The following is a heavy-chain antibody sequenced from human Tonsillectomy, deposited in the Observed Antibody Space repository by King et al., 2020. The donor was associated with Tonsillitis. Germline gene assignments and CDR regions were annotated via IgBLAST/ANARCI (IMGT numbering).Heavy chain of an antibody. CDR1: GYTFTDYY. CDR3: ARSGSDLSGFSYSYMDV. Sequence: QGHLVQSGAEVQKPGASVKVSCKTSGYTFTDYYLHWVRQAPGQGLEWMGWVNPNSGGTKYAQKFQDRVTMTRDMSIGTVHMEVRRLTSDDTAVYYCARSGSDLSGFSYSYMDVWGKGTTVIVSS. D-gene: IGHD1-26*01. V-gene: IGHV1-2*02. J-gene: IGHJ6*03. CDR2: VNPNSGGT.